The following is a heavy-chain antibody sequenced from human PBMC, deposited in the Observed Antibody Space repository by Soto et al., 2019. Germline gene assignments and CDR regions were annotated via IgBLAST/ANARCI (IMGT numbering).Heavy chain of an antibody. V-gene: IGHV4-4*02. D-gene: IGHD4-17*01. CDR1: GGSISSSNW. J-gene: IGHJ6*02. CDR3: ARDFRARHTDPYGDYGEGYYYYGMDV. CDR2: IYHSGST. Sequence: SETLSLTCAVSGGSISSSNWWSWVRQPPGKGLEWIGEIYHSGSTNYNPSLKSRVTISVDKSKNQFSLKLSSVTAADTAVYYCARDFRARHTDPYGDYGEGYYYYGMDVWGQGTTVTVSS.